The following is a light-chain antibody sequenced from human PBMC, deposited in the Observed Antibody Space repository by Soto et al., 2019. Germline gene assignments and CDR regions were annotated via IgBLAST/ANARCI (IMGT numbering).Light chain of an antibody. CDR2: GAS. CDR3: QQYGSSGYT. V-gene: IGKV3-20*01. CDR1: QSVSSCY. Sequence: EIVLTQSPGTLSLSRGERATLSCRASQSVSSCYLAWYQQKPGQAPSLLIYGASSRATGIPDRFSGSGSGTDFTLTISRLEPEDFAVYYCQQYGSSGYTFGQGTKLEIK. J-gene: IGKJ2*01.